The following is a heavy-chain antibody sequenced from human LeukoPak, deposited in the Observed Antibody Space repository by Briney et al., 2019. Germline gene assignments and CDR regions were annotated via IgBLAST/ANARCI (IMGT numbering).Heavy chain of an antibody. CDR1: GFTFSNNA. Sequence: GGSLRLSCAASGFTFSNNAMSWVRQAPGKGLQWVSVIGASGTATYCADSVKGRFTISRDNSKNTLYLQMNSLRAEDTAVYYCAKLAVVNGYWGQGTLVTVSS. CDR2: IGASGTAT. CDR3: AKLAVVNGY. J-gene: IGHJ4*02. V-gene: IGHV3-23*01. D-gene: IGHD3-22*01.